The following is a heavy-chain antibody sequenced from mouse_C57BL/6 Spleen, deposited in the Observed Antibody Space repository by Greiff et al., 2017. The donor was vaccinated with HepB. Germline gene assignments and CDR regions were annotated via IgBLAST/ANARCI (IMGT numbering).Heavy chain of an antibody. D-gene: IGHD2-5*01. CDR3: ARDYSNYFYAMDY. J-gene: IGHJ4*01. CDR1: GYTSTSYW. V-gene: IGHV1-7*01. Sequence: QVQLQQSGAELAKPGASVKLSCKASGYTSTSYWMHWVKQRPGQGLEWIGYINPSSGYTKYNQKFKDKATLTADKSSSTAYMQLSSLTYEDSAVYYCARDYSNYFYAMDYWGQGTSVTVSS. CDR2: INPSSGYT.